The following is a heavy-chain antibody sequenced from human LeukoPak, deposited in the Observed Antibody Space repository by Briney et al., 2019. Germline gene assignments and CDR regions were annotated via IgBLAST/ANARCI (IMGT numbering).Heavy chain of an antibody. CDR2: ISGSGDST. CDR1: GFTFSTYA. J-gene: IGHJ4*02. CDR3: ARDRGRYYDSRGFYWGYYFDS. Sequence: PGGSLRLSCGASGFTFSTYAVNWVGQAPGKGLAWVSTISGSGDSTYYADSVKGRFTISRDNSKDTLYLQMSSVRVDDTAVYYCARDRGRYYDSRGFYWGYYFDSWGQGILVTVST. V-gene: IGHV3-23*01. D-gene: IGHD3-22*01.